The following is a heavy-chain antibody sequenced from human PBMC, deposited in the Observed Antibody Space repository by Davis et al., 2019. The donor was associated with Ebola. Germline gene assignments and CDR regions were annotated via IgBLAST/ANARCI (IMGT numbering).Heavy chain of an antibody. CDR3: AKDQEGRITGTTRNYYYYGMDV. CDR2: IWYDGSNK. V-gene: IGHV3-30*02. D-gene: IGHD1-7*01. CDR1: GFTFSRYG. J-gene: IGHJ6*02. Sequence: PGGSLRLSCAASGFTFSRYGMHWVRQAPGKGLEWVAVIWYDGSNKYYADSVKGRFTISRDNSKNTLYLQMNSLRAEDTAVYYCAKDQEGRITGTTRNYYYYGMDVWGQGTTVTVSS.